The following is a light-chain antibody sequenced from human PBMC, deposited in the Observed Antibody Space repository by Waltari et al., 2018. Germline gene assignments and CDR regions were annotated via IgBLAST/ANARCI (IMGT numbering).Light chain of an antibody. CDR1: QSISSW. V-gene: IGKV1-5*03. Sequence: DIQMTQSPSTLSASVGDRVTITCRASQSISSWLAWYQQKPGKAPKLLIYKASSLESGVPSRFSGSGSATEFTLTISSLQPDDFASYYCQQYNSLITFGPGTKVDIK. J-gene: IGKJ3*01. CDR2: KAS. CDR3: QQYNSLIT.